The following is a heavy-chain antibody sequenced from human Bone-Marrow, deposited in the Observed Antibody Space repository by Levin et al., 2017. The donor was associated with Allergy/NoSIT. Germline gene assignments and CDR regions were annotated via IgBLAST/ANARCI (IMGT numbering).Heavy chain of an antibody. J-gene: IGHJ4*02. CDR3: VKSSDYYDSSGQFDY. CDR2: ISYDGSYK. Sequence: SCAASGFTFSNFAMHWVRQAPGKGLEWVAAISYDGSYKYYADSVKFRFTISRDNSQNTLYLQMNSLRIEDTAIYYCVKSSDYYDSSGQFDYWGQGTLVTVSS. CDR1: GFTFSNFA. V-gene: IGHV3-30*18. D-gene: IGHD3-22*01.